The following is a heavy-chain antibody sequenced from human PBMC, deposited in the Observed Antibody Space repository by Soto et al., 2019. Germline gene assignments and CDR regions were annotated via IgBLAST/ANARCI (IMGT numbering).Heavy chain of an antibody. V-gene: IGHV4-59*08. CDR3: ARRYGYSFDY. Sequence: SETLSLTCTVAGGSISSYDWSWIRQPPGKGLEWIGYIYYSGSTNYNPSLKSRVTISVDTSKNQFSLKLSSVTAADTAVYYCARRYGYSFDYWGQGTLVTVSS. D-gene: IGHD1-1*01. J-gene: IGHJ4*02. CDR1: GGSISSYD. CDR2: IYYSGST.